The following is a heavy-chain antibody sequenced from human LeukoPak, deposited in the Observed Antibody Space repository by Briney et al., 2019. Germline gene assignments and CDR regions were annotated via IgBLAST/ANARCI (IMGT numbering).Heavy chain of an antibody. CDR2: VYYSGST. V-gene: IGHV4-59*01. J-gene: IGHJ3*02. CDR1: GGSISTYY. Sequence: PETLSLTCTVSGGSISTYYWSWIRQPPGKGLEWIGYVYYSGSTNYSPSLNSRVTISIDTSKNKFSLKLTSVTAADTAVYYCARDFTPEYCSSTSCYGGGSKTDAFDIWGQGTMVTVSS. D-gene: IGHD2-2*01. CDR3: ARDFTPEYCSSTSCYGGGSKTDAFDI.